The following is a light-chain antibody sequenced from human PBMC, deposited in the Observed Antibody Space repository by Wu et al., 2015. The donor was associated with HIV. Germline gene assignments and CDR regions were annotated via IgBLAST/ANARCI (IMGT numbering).Light chain of an antibody. CDR1: QSVSSNY. V-gene: IGKV3-20*01. CDR2: DTS. CDR3: QQYGSSPST. Sequence: EIVLTQSPGTLSLSPGEGATLSCRASQSVSSNYLAWYQQKPGQAPRLLIYDTSSRATGIPDRFSGSGSGTDFTLTISRLEPEDFAVYYCQQYGSSPSTFGGGTKVEIK. J-gene: IGKJ4*01.